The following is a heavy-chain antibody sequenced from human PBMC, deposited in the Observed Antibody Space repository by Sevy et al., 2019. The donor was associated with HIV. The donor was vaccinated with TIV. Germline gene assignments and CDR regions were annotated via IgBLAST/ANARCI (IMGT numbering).Heavy chain of an antibody. CDR3: ARGKGGIFGVVVGQFDS. CDR1: GYSFTNYA. Sequence: ASVKVSCKASGYSFTNYAIHWVRQAPGQGLEWMGWIKTDNGNTKYSQRFQGRVTITRDTSATTAYMEMSSLRYYDTALYFCARGKGGIFGVVVGQFDSWGQGTLVTVSS. CDR2: IKTDNGNT. J-gene: IGHJ4*02. D-gene: IGHD3-3*01. V-gene: IGHV1-3*04.